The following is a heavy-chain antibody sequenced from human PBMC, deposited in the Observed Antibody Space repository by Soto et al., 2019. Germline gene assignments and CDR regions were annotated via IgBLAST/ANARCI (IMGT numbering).Heavy chain of an antibody. Sequence: ASVKVSRKGSGYTFTSFDINWVRQASGQGLEWMGWMNPNSGNTGYAQKFQGRVTMTRNTSISTAYMELSRLRSNDTAVYYCARGHDSSGYCLDYWGQGTLVTVSS. D-gene: IGHD3-22*01. CDR3: ARGHDSSGYCLDY. CDR2: MNPNSGNT. J-gene: IGHJ4*02. V-gene: IGHV1-8*01. CDR1: GYTFTSFD.